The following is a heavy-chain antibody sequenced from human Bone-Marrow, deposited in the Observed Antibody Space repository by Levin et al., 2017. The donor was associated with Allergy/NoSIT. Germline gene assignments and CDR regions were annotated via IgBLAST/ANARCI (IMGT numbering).Heavy chain of an antibody. J-gene: IGHJ4*02. D-gene: IGHD1-26*01. CDR3: ARPASLYSYGSFDD. CDR1: GYNFAYYW. Sequence: GGSLRLSCKGSGYNFAYYWIAWVRHIPGKGLEWMGIIYPGDSDARYSPSFQGHITISVDKAIDTAYLQWDSLKDSDTAMYYCARPASLYSYGSFDDWGQGTLVTVSS. CDR2: IYPGDSDA. V-gene: IGHV5-51*01.